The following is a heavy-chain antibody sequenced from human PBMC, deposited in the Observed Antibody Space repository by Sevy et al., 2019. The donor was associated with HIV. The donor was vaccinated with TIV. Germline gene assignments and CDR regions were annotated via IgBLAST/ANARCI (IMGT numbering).Heavy chain of an antibody. CDR2: INAGNGNT. D-gene: IGHD1-26*01. J-gene: IGHJ6*03. Sequence: ASVKVSCKASGYTFTSYAMHWVRQAPGQRLEWMGWINAGNGNTKYSQKFQGRVTITRDTSASTAYMELSSLRSEDTVVYYCARVGATTSYYYYMDVWGKGTTVTVSS. CDR3: ARVGATTSYYYYMDV. V-gene: IGHV1-3*01. CDR1: GYTFTSYA.